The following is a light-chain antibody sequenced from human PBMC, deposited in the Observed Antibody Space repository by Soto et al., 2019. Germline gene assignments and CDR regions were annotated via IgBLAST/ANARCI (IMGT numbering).Light chain of an antibody. CDR1: QDISNS. CDR3: QQYDNLPVT. V-gene: IGKV1-33*01. CDR2: AAS. J-gene: IGKJ4*01. Sequence: DIQMTQSPSSLSASVGDRVTITCQASQDISNSLNWYQQKPGKVPKLLIYAASNLGTGVPSRFSGSASGTDFTLTISSLQPEDIATYYCQQYDNLPVTFGGGTKVEIK.